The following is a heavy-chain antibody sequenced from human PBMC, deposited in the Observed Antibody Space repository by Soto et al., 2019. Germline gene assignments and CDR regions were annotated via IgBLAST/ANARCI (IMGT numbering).Heavy chain of an antibody. V-gene: IGHV3-73*01. Sequence: GGALRGYCADPGLTFSGTNMHWVRQASGKGLEWVGHIRTKANRYATVYAESLKGRFTISRDDSKNTAYLQVDSLKTEDTAVYYCTRQNGDFFEYWGQGALVTVSS. D-gene: IGHD3-10*01. CDR3: TRQNGDFFEY. CDR1: GLTFSGTN. J-gene: IGHJ4*02. CDR2: IRTKANRYAT.